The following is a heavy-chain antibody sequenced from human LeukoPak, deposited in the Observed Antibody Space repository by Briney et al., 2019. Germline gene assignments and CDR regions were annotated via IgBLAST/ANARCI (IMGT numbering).Heavy chain of an antibody. CDR2: IYYSGST. CDR3: ARDNERRLTAAGTAAFDL. Sequence: PSQTLSLTCTVSGGSISSGDYYWSWIRQPPGKGLEWIGYIYYSGSTYYNPSLKSRVTISVDTSKNQFSLKLSSVTAADTAVYYCARDNERRLTAAGTAAFDLWGRGTLVTVSS. V-gene: IGHV4-30-4*01. D-gene: IGHD6-13*01. J-gene: IGHJ2*01. CDR1: GGSISSGDYY.